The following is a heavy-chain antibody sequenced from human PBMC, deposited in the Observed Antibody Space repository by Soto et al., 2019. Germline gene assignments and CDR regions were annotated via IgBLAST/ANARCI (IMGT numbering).Heavy chain of an antibody. CDR3: ARRQIPPPTRGAANARGGMDV. Sequence: GGSLRLSCAASGFTFSSYGMHWVRQAPGKGLEWVAVIWYDGSNSSYANSVKGRFTISRDNSKNTLYLQMSSLRAEDTAVYYCARRQIPPPTRGAANARGGMDVWGQGTTVTVSS. CDR1: GFTFSSYG. CDR2: IWYDGSNS. J-gene: IGHJ6*02. D-gene: IGHD6-13*01. V-gene: IGHV3-33*01.